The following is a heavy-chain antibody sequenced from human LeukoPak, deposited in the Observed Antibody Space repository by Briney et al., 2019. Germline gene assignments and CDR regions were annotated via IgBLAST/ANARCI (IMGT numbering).Heavy chain of an antibody. CDR2: VYENGSP. V-gene: IGHV4-59*01. D-gene: IGHD3-10*01. J-gene: IGHJ5*02. CDR3: ARNKGRYGSGRVHFDP. Sequence: PSETLSLTCSVFGGTIRGYYWSWIRQPPGKGLEWIGYVYENGSPNYNPSLRSRVTISADLSKNQLSLRVASVSATDTAVYYCARNKGRYGSGRVHFDPWGQGTLVTVSS. CDR1: GGTIRGYY.